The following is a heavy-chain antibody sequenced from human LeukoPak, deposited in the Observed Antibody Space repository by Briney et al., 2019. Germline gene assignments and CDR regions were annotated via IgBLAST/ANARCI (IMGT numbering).Heavy chain of an antibody. Sequence: SETLSLTCTVSGGSISSSSHYWGWIRQPPGKGLEWIGSIYYSGSTYYNPSLKSRVTISVDTSKNQFSLKLSSVIAADTAVYYCARWYSSGWAFDYWGQGTLVTVSS. D-gene: IGHD6-19*01. V-gene: IGHV4-39*07. CDR1: GGSISSSSHY. CDR3: ARWYSSGWAFDY. J-gene: IGHJ4*02. CDR2: IYYSGST.